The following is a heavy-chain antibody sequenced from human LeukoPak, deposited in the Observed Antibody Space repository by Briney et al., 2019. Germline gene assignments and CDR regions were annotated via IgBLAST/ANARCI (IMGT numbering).Heavy chain of an antibody. V-gene: IGHV3-30*02. Sequence: GGSLRLSCEASGFTFSTYGMHWVRQAPGKGLEWVAVIWYDGSNKNYADSVKGRFTISRDNSKNTLYLQMNSLRAEDTAVYYCAKVITYDSSGYYRHPDYWGQGTLVTVSS. CDR3: AKVITYDSSGYYRHPDY. CDR1: GFTFSTYG. D-gene: IGHD3-22*01. CDR2: IWYDGSNK. J-gene: IGHJ4*02.